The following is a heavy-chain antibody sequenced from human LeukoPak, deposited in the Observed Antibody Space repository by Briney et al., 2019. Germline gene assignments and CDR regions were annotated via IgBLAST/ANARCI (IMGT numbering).Heavy chain of an antibody. V-gene: IGHV1-8*01. CDR1: GYTFTSYD. J-gene: IGHJ4*02. CDR3: ARSQYYYDSSGYFPGY. CDR2: MSPNSGDT. Sequence: ASVKVSCKASGYTFTSYDFNWVRQATGQRPEWMGWMSPNSGDTGYAQKFQDRVTMTRNTSISTAYMELSSLRSDDTAVYYCARSQYYYDSSGYFPGYWGQGTLVTVSS. D-gene: IGHD3-22*01.